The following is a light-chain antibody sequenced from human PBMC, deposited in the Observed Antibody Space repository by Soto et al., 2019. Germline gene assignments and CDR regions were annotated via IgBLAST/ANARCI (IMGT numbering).Light chain of an antibody. J-gene: IGKJ3*01. Sequence: EIVLTQSPGTLSLSPGERATLSCRASQSVSSSYLAWYQQKPGQAPRLLIYGASSRATGIPDRFSGSGSGTDFTLTISRLDPEDFAVYYCQHQGTFGPGTKVDIK. CDR2: GAS. CDR3: QHQGT. CDR1: QSVSSSY. V-gene: IGKV3-20*01.